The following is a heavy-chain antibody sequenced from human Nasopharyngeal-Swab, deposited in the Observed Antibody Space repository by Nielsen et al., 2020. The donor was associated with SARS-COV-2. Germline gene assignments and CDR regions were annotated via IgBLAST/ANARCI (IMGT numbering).Heavy chain of an antibody. D-gene: IGHD3-22*01. CDR3: ARRYYYEDY. J-gene: IGHJ4*02. Sequence: GESLKISCAASGFTFRSYAMSWVRQAPGRGLEWVSTINNSGGNTHYADSVKGHFTISRDNSKNTLYLQMSSLRAEDTAVYYCARRYYYEDYWGQGTPVTVSS. CDR2: INNSGGNT. V-gene: IGHV3-23*01. CDR1: GFTFRSYA.